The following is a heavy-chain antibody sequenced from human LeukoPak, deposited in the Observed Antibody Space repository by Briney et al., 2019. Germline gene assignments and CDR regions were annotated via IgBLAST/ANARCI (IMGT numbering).Heavy chain of an antibody. D-gene: IGHD1-26*01. J-gene: IGHJ5*02. CDR2: ISGSSTYI. V-gene: IGHV3-21*01. CDR3: ARDKRGANWFDP. Sequence: SGGSLRLSCSASGFTFSTYTMNWVRQAPGKGLEWVSSISGSSTYIYYADSVKGRCTISRDNAKNSLYLQMNSLRAEDTAVYYCARDKRGANWFDPWGQGTPVTVSS. CDR1: GFTFSTYT.